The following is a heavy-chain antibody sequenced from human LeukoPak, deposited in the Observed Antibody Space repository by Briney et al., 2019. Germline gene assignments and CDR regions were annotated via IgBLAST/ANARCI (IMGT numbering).Heavy chain of an antibody. CDR1: GGSFSGYY. CDR3: ARSHDHLWGNYPDY. V-gene: IGHV4-34*01. D-gene: IGHD3-16*02. Sequence: SETLSLTCAVYGGSFSGYYWSWIRQPPGKGLEWIGEINHSGSTNYNPSLKSRVTISVDKSKNQFSLRLNSVTAADTAMYYCARSHDHLWGNYPDYWGQGTLVTVSS. CDR2: INHSGST. J-gene: IGHJ4*02.